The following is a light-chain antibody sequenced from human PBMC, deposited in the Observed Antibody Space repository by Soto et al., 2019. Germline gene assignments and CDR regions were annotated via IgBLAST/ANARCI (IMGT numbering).Light chain of an antibody. CDR2: MGS. CDR1: QSLLHKNGNNY. V-gene: IGKV2-28*01. Sequence: DIVMTQSPLSLPVTPGEAASISCRSSQSLLHKNGNNYFNWYLQKPGQSPQVLIYMGSNRSSGVPDRFSGSGSGTDFTLKISRVEAEDVGVYYCMQALQTPPTFGQGTKLEIK. CDR3: MQALQTPPT. J-gene: IGKJ2*01.